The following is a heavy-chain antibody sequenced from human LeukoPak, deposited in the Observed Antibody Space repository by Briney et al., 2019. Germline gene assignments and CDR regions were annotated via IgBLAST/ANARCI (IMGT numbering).Heavy chain of an antibody. D-gene: IGHD2-15*01. V-gene: IGHV4-59*12. CDR3: ARAKSRYCSGGSCYSLGY. J-gene: IGHJ4*02. Sequence: SETLSLTCTVSGGSISSYYWSWIRQPPGKGLEWIGYIYYSGSTNYNPSLKSRVTISVDTSKNQFSLKLSSVTAADTAVYYCARAKSRYCSGGSCYSLGYWGQGTLVTVSS. CDR2: IYYSGST. CDR1: GGSISSYY.